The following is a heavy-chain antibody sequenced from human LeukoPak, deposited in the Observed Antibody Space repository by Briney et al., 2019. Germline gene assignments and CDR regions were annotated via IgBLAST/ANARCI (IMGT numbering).Heavy chain of an antibody. V-gene: IGHV1-69*13. CDR1: RGTFSTYG. CDR2: IIPIFGTA. CDR3: ARDRQARSVAYDAFDI. J-gene: IGHJ3*02. Sequence: ASVKVSCKASRGTFSTYGLSWVRQAPGQGLEWMGGIIPIFGTAKYAQKFQGRVTITADETTSTAYMELSGLRSEDTAVYYCARDRQARSVAYDAFDIWGQGTMVTVSS. D-gene: IGHD3-3*01.